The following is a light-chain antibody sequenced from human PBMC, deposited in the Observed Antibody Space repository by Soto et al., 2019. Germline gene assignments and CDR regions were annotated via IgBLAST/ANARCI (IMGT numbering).Light chain of an antibody. CDR3: QQRSDWPLT. CDR2: DAS. Sequence: EIVLTQSPATLSLSPGERVTLSCRASQSVSSYFAWYQQKPGLAPRLLIYDASTRAAGIPARFSGSGSGTDFTLTISSLEPDEFAVYYCQQRSDWPLTFGGGTKVEIK. CDR1: QSVSSY. J-gene: IGKJ4*01. V-gene: IGKV3-11*01.